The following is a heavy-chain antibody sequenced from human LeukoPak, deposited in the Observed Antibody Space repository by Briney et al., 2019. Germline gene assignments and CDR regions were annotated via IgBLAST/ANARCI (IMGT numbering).Heavy chain of an antibody. CDR1: GLTLSSYA. D-gene: IGHD4-17*01. Sequence: GGSLRPSCAASGLTLSSYAMSWVRQAPGKGREGVSAISGGGGSTYYAETVKGRFTNSRANSKTTRYLEMNSLRAEGRAVYYGAKTPKAGDPTAYYFDCGRQGTLVSV. J-gene: IGHJ4*02. CDR2: ISGGGGST. CDR3: AKTPKAGDPTAYYFDC. V-gene: IGHV3-23*01.